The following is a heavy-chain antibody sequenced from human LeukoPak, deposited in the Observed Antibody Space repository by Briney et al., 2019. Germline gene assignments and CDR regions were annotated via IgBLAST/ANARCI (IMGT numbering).Heavy chain of an antibody. V-gene: IGHV1-2*02. Sequence: ASVKVSCKASGYTFTGYYMHWVRQDPGQGLEWMGWINPNSGGTNYAQKFQGRVTMTRDTSISTACMELSRLRSDDTAVYYCAREARELQGLDYWGQGTLVTVSS. CDR2: INPNSGGT. D-gene: IGHD3-10*01. J-gene: IGHJ4*02. CDR3: AREARELQGLDY. CDR1: GYTFTGYY.